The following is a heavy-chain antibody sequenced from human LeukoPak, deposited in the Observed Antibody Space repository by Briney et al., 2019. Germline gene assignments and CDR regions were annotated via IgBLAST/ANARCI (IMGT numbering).Heavy chain of an antibody. J-gene: IGHJ1*01. V-gene: IGHV4-34*01. Sequence: PSETLSLTCAVYGGSFSGYYWSWIRQPPGKGLEWIGEINHSGSTNYNPSLKSRVTISVDTSKNQFSLKLSSVTAADTAVYYCARGRGSGSYRRLTLYLQHWGQGTLVTVSS. CDR1: GGSFSGYY. CDR3: ARGRGSGSYRRLTLYLQH. CDR2: INHSGST. D-gene: IGHD3-10*01.